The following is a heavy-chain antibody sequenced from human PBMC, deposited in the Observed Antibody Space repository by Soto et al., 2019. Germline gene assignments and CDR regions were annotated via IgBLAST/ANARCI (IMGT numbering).Heavy chain of an antibody. D-gene: IGHD2-21*02. CDR2: IYYSGST. V-gene: IGHV4-31*03. J-gene: IGHJ5*02. CDR1: GGSISSGGYY. CDR3: AKFYGGNSAHTYTIDP. Sequence: SETLSLTCTVSGGSISSGGYYWSWIRQHPGKGLEWIGYIYYSGSTYYNPSLKSRVTISVDTSKNQFSLKLSSVTAADTAVYYCAKFYGGNSAHTYTIDPWGQGTLVTVSS.